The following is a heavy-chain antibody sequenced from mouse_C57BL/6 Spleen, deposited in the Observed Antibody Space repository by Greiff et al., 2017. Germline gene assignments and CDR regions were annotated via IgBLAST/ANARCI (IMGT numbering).Heavy chain of an antibody. V-gene: IGHV1-53*01. J-gene: IGHJ1*03. Sequence: VPLQQSGTELVKPGASVKLSCKASGYTFTSYWMHWVKQRPGQGLEWIGNINPSNGGTNYNEKFKSKATLTVDKSSSTAYMQLSSLTSEDSAVYYCARGDDYYDWYFDVWGTGTTVTVSS. CDR2: INPSNGGT. CDR3: ARGDDYYDWYFDV. D-gene: IGHD2-3*01. CDR1: GYTFTSYW.